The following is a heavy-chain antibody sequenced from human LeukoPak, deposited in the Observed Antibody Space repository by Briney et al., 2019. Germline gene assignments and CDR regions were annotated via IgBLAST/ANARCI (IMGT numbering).Heavy chain of an antibody. CDR1: GGSLTNYY. CDR2: IYYSGST. V-gene: IGHV4-59*01. CDR3: ARVGSGWSGYFDF. D-gene: IGHD3-3*01. Sequence: PSETLSLACTVSGGSLTNYYWSWIRQPPGKGLECIGYIYYSGSTNYNPSLKSRVTISVDTSKSQFSLKLNSVTAADTAVYYCARVGSGWSGYFDFWGQGALVTVSS. J-gene: IGHJ4*02.